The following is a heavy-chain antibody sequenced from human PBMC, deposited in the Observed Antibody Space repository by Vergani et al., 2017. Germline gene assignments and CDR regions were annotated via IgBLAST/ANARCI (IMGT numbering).Heavy chain of an antibody. D-gene: IGHD3-22*01. Sequence: QLQLQESGPGLVKLSQTLSLTGSVPGDSTSSGVYYWNWIRQHPGRGREWIGSIYSTGSTHHNPSLRRRINMSVDTSKNQFSLKLNSVTAADTAMYYCARMGGYDEGDAFRIGYFDSWGPGILVTVSS. CDR1: GDSTSSGVYY. J-gene: IGHJ4*02. CDR3: ARMGGYDEGDAFRIGYFDS. V-gene: IGHV4-31*03. CDR2: IYSTGST.